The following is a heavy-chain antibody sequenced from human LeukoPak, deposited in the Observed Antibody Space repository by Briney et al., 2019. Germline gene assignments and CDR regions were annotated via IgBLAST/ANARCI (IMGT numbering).Heavy chain of an antibody. CDR3: VRRDTGWNYFDY. CDR2: IYYTGKI. V-gene: IGHV4-59*08. D-gene: IGHD6-19*01. J-gene: IGHJ4*02. Sequence: PSETLSFTCAVSGGSINSHYWGWIRQPPGKGLQWIGDIYYTGKINYNPSLKSRVTITLGTSKDHLSLNLTSVLAADTAIYYCVRRDTGWNYFDYWGQGILVTVSS. CDR1: GGSINSHY.